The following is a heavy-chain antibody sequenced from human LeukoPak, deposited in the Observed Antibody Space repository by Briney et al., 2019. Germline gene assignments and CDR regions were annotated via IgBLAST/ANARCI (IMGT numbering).Heavy chain of an antibody. V-gene: IGHV3-7*03. CDR3: ARDRRPDPYYFDY. CDR1: GFTFSSYW. D-gene: IGHD2-2*01. Sequence: GGSLRLSCAASGFTFSSYWMSWVRQAPGEGLEWVANIKQDGSEKYYVDSVKGRFTISRDNAKNSLYLQMNSLRAEDTAVYYCARDRRPDPYYFDYWGQGTLVTVSS. CDR2: IKQDGSEK. J-gene: IGHJ4*02.